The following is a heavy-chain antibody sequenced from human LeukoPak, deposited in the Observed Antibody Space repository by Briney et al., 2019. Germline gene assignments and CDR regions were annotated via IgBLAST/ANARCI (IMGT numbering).Heavy chain of an antibody. CDR1: GFTFSSYG. CDR3: ARREPQGCSGTSCFAGPVGH. D-gene: IGHD2-2*01. J-gene: IGHJ4*02. CDR2: IRYDGSNK. V-gene: IGHV3-30*02. Sequence: GGSLRLSCAASGFTFSSYGMHWVRQAPGKGLEWVAFIRYDGSNKYYADSVKGRFTISRDNSKNTLYLQMNSLRAEDTAVYYCARREPQGCSGTSCFAGPVGHWGQGTLVTVSS.